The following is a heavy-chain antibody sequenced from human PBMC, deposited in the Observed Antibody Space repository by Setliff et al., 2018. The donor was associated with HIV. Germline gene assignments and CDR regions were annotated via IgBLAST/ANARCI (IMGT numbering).Heavy chain of an antibody. V-gene: IGHV4-4*07. J-gene: IGHJ4*02. CDR3: ALLEVPLIEGISPAL. CDR1: GGSMSGYY. D-gene: IGHD3-22*01. Sequence: SETLCLTCTVSGGSMSGYYWNWIRQPAGKGLEWIGRLYNSGNTNYNPSLQSRISISVDTSKNQFSLKLNTVTAADTALYFCALLEVPLIEGISPALWGQGTLVTVSS. CDR2: LYNSGNT.